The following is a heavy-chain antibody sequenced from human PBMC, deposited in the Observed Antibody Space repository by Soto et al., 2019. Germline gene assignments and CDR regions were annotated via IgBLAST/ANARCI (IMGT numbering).Heavy chain of an antibody. J-gene: IGHJ2*01. CDR3: SRGGRPYSFDSNGYLVVGFFDL. V-gene: IGHV3-11*05. Sequence: QVQLVESGGGLVKPGGSLRLSCAASGFIFSDHYMSWIRQAPGKGLEWVSYISTSSSYTNYADSVKGRFTISRDNAKNSLYLQMNSLRAEDTAVYYCSRGGRPYSFDSNGYLVVGFFDLWGRGTLVTVSS. CDR1: GFIFSDHY. CDR2: ISTSSSYT. D-gene: IGHD3-22*01.